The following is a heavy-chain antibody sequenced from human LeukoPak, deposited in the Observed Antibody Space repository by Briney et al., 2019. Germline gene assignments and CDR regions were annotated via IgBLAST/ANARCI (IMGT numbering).Heavy chain of an antibody. CDR3: AKNANGYGYGAFDI. D-gene: IGHD3-16*01. Sequence: GGSLGLSCAASGLSFSSYTMNWVRQAPGKGLEWLSYISRSSSTIHYADSVKGRFTISRDNAKNSLYLQMNSLRVEDTAVYFCAKNANGYGYGAFDIWGQGTMVTVSS. V-gene: IGHV3-48*01. CDR1: GLSFSSYT. J-gene: IGHJ3*02. CDR2: ISRSSSTI.